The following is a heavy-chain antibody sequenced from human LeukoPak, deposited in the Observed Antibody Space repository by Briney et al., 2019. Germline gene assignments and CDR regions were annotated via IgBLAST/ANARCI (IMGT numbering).Heavy chain of an antibody. CDR1: GFTFSSYG. Sequence: PGGSLRLSCAASGFTFSSYGMSWVRQAPGKGLEWVSAISGSGGSTYYADSVKGRFTISRDNSKNTLYLQMNSLRAEDTAVHYCAKDYYGSGSYYTAPFDYWGQGTLVTVSS. V-gene: IGHV3-23*01. D-gene: IGHD3-10*01. CDR2: ISGSGGST. J-gene: IGHJ4*02. CDR3: AKDYYGSGSYYTAPFDY.